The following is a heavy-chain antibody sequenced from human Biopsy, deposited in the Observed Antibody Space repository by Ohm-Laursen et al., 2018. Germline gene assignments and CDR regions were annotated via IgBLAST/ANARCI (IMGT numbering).Heavy chain of an antibody. Sequence: GTLSLTCTVSGGSISSDYWSWIRQPPGKGLEWIGYISNRGSTNYNPSLRGRVTISVDTSKKQFSLKLTSVISADTAVFFCARPYRLDDYWNDDPPDAFDVWGQGTMVTVSS. D-gene: IGHD3-3*01. CDR3: ARPYRLDDYWNDDPPDAFDV. CDR1: GGSISSDY. V-gene: IGHV4-59*01. J-gene: IGHJ3*01. CDR2: ISNRGST.